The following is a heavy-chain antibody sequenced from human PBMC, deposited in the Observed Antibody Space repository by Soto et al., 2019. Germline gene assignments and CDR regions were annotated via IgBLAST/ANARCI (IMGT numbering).Heavy chain of an antibody. V-gene: IGHV3-23*01. CDR1: GFAFSFYV. J-gene: IGHJ4*02. CDR3: TSTYSSNWYAGN. CDR2: IGGTGART. D-gene: IGHD6-13*01. Sequence: EVQLLESGGGLVQPGGSLRLSCAGSGFAFSFYVMTWVRQAPGKGLEWVSGIGGTGARTHYADSVKARFTISRDNSKNTLYLQMNSLRPEDTAVYYCTSTYSSNWYAGNWGQGTLVSVSS.